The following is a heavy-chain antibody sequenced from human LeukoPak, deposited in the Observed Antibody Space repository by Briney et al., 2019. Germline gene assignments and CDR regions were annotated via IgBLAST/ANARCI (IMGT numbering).Heavy chain of an antibody. J-gene: IGHJ4*02. CDR3: ARGRGCSSTSCHFYY. CDR1: GGSFSGYY. D-gene: IGHD2-2*01. CDR2: INHSGST. V-gene: IGHV4-34*01. Sequence: SETLSLTCAVYGGSFSGYYWSWIRQPPGKGLEWIGEINHSGSTNYNPSLKSRVTISVDTSKNQFSLKLSSVTAADTAVYYCARGRGCSSTSCHFYYWGQGTLVTVSS.